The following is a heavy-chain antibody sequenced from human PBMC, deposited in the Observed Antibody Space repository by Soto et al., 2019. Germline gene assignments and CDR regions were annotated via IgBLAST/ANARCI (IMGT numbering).Heavy chain of an antibody. J-gene: IGHJ5*02. CDR2: INHSGST. CDR1: GGSFSGYY. CDR3: ARVGYCSSTSCPGWFDP. D-gene: IGHD2-2*01. V-gene: IGHV4-34*01. Sequence: ETLSLTCAVYGGSFSGYYWSWIRQPPGKGLEWIGEINHSGSTNYNPSLKSRVTISVDTSKNQFSLKLSSVTAADTAVYYCARVGYCSSTSCPGWFDPWGQGTLVTVSS.